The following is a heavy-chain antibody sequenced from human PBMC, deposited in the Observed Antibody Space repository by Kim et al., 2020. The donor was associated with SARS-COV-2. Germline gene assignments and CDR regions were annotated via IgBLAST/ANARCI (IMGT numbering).Heavy chain of an antibody. CDR1: GFTFSSYE. D-gene: IGHD3-22*01. CDR3: ARVRRWYYDSSGPLYQPYHYYGMDV. Sequence: GGSLRLSCAASGFTFSSYEMNWVRQAPGKGLEWVSYISSSGSTIYYADSVKGRFTISRDNAKNSLYLQMNSLRAEDTAVYYCARVRRWYYDSSGPLYQPYHYYGMDVWGQGTTVTVSS. J-gene: IGHJ6*02. V-gene: IGHV3-48*03. CDR2: ISSSGSTI.